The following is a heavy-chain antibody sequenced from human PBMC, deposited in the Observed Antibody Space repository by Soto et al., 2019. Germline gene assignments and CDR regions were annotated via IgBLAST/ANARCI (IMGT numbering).Heavy chain of an antibody. CDR3: ARVRRIAAATDDAFDI. D-gene: IGHD6-13*01. CDR1: GYTFTGYY. CDR2: IIPNSGGT. J-gene: IGHJ3*02. V-gene: IGHV1-2*04. Sequence: QVQLVQSGAEVKKPGASVKVSCKASGYTFTGYYMHWVRQAPGQGLEWMGWIIPNSGGTNYAQKFQGWVTMTRDTSISTAYRELSRLRSDDTAVYYCARVRRIAAATDDAFDIWGQGTMVTVSS.